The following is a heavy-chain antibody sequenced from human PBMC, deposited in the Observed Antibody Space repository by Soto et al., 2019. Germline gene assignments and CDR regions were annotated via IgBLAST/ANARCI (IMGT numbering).Heavy chain of an antibody. CDR1: GGSFSGYY. CDR2: INHSGSN. J-gene: IGHJ6*02. Sequence: SETLSLTCAVYGGSFSGYYWSWIRQPPGKGLEWIGEINHSGSNNYNPSLKSRVNISVDTYKNQFSLKPSSVTAADTAVYYCASLCYGYYYGMDVWGQGTTVTVS. D-gene: IGHD2-15*01. CDR3: ASLCYGYYYGMDV. V-gene: IGHV4-34*01.